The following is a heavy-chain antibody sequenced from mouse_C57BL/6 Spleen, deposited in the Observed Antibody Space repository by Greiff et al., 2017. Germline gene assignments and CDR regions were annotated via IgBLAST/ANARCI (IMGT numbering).Heavy chain of an antibody. V-gene: IGHV1-69*01. CDR3: ARSYYYGNFDY. CDR1: GYTFTSYW. Sequence: QVQLKQPGAELVMPGASVKLSCKASGYTFTSYWMHWVKQRPGQGLEWIGEIDPSDSYTNYNQKFKGKSTLTVDKSSSTAYMQLSSLTSEDSAVYYCARSYYYGNFDYWGQGTTLTVSS. J-gene: IGHJ2*01. D-gene: IGHD1-1*01. CDR2: IDPSDSYT.